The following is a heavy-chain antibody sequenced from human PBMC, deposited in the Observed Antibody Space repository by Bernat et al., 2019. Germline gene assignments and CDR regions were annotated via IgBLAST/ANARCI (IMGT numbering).Heavy chain of an antibody. D-gene: IGHD6-13*01. Sequence: QLQLQESGPGLVKPSETLSLTCTVSGGSIRDNNYYWGWIRQPPGKGLEWIGSMYYSGSTYYNPSLKSRVTISGDTSKNQFSLKLRSVTAADTAVYYCARRGWSAAHWGYWDYWGQGTLVTVSS. J-gene: IGHJ4*02. CDR2: MYYSGST. CDR1: GGSIRDNNYY. V-gene: IGHV4-39*01. CDR3: ARRGWSAAHWGYWDY.